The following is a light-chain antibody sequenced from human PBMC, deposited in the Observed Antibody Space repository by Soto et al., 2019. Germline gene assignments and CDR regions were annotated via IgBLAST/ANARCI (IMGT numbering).Light chain of an antibody. CDR1: QGISSW. CDR2: TAS. CDR3: XQANSFPLT. J-gene: IGKJ4*01. V-gene: IGKV1-12*01. Sequence: DIQMTQSPSSVSASVGDRVTITCRASQGISSWLAWYQQKPGKAPNLLIHTASSLQSGVPSRFSGSGPGTXXXXXXXXLXPEDFXXYYCXQANSFPLTFGGGTKVEIK.